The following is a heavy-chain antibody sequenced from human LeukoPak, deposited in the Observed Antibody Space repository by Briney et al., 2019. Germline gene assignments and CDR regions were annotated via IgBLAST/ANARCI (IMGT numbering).Heavy chain of an antibody. CDR3: ARLTPYFDY. Sequence: GASVKVSCKASGYTFTSYGISSVRPAPGQGLEWMVWISAYNGNTNDAQKLQGRVTITTDTSTSTAYMELRRLRSDDTAVYYCARLTPYFDYWGQGTLVTVSS. CDR2: ISAYNGNT. J-gene: IGHJ4*02. CDR1: GYTFTSYG. V-gene: IGHV1-18*01.